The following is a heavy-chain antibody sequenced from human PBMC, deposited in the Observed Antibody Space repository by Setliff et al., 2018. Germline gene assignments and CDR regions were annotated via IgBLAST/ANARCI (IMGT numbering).Heavy chain of an antibody. Sequence: SETLSLTCTVSGGSMITNDYFWGWIRQPPGTGLEWIGSIYYSGRTNYNPSLKSRVTISVDKSKNQFSLKLSSVTAADTAVYYCARGVNYYYYYMDVWGKGTTVTVSS. J-gene: IGHJ6*03. V-gene: IGHV4-39*07. CDR2: IYYSGRT. CDR1: GGSMITNDYF. D-gene: IGHD3-3*01. CDR3: ARGVNYYYYYMDV.